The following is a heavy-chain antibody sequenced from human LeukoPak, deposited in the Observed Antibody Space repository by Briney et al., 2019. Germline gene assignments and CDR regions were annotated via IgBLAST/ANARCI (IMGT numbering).Heavy chain of an antibody. J-gene: IGHJ4*02. CDR2: IIPNFGTA. Sequence: SVKVSCKSSGGTFSAFSWVRQAPGQERKWMGRIIPNFGTATNALKFLGRITLSADESTNTVYMELSTLRSDDTAVYYCARGGSDSSSSNPFDYWGQGTLVTVSS. CDR1: GGTFSA. D-gene: IGHD6-13*01. V-gene: IGHV1-69*13. CDR3: ARGGSDSSSSNPFDY.